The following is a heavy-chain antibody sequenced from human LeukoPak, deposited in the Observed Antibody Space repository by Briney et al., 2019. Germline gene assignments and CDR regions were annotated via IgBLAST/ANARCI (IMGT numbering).Heavy chain of an antibody. J-gene: IGHJ3*02. D-gene: IGHD2-8*01. V-gene: IGHV4-4*07. CDR3: ARGLRYCTNGVCWRGDAFDI. CDR1: GGSISSYY. Sequence: KASETLSLTCTVSGGSISSYYWSWIRQPAGKGLEWIGRIYTSGSTNYNPSLKSRVTMSVDTSKNQFSLKLSSVTAADTAVYYCARGLRYCTNGVCWRGDAFDIWGQGTMVTVSS. CDR2: IYTSGST.